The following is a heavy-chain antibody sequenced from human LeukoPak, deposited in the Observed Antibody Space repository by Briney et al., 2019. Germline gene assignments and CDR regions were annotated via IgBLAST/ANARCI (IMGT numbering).Heavy chain of an antibody. J-gene: IGHJ4*02. V-gene: IGHV3-9*01. CDR1: GFTFDDYA. CDR3: ARSRYCSSNSCYSDY. D-gene: IGHD2-2*01. CDR2: ISWNSGSI. Sequence: GGSLRLSCAASGFTFDDYAMHWVRQAPGKGLEWVSGISWNSGSIGYADSVKGRFTISRDNAKNSLYLQMNSLRAEDTAVYYCARSRYCSSNSCYSDYWGQGTLVTVSS.